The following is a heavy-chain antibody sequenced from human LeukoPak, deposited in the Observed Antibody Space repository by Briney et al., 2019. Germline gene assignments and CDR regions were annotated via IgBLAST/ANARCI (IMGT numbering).Heavy chain of an antibody. CDR1: GFTFSSYS. D-gene: IGHD4-17*01. J-gene: IGHJ4*02. Sequence: GGSLRLSCAASGFTFSSYSMNWVRQAPGKGLEWVSSISSSSSYIYYADSVKGRFTISRDNAKNSLYLQMNSLRAEDTAVYYCARATTTRTRFDYWGQGTLVTVSS. V-gene: IGHV3-21*01. CDR3: ARATTTRTRFDY. CDR2: ISSSSSYI.